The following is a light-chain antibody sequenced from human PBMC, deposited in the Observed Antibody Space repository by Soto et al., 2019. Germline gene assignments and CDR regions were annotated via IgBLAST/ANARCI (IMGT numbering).Light chain of an antibody. CDR1: SSNIGAGYD. J-gene: IGLJ1*01. CDR3: QSYDSSLSGSYV. Sequence: QSVLTQPPSVSGAPGQRVTISCTGSSSNIGAGYDVNWYQQLPGAAPKLLIFGNSNRPSGVPDRFSGSESGTSASLAITGLQAEDEADYYCQSYDSSLSGSYVFGTGTKLTVL. CDR2: GNS. V-gene: IGLV1-40*01.